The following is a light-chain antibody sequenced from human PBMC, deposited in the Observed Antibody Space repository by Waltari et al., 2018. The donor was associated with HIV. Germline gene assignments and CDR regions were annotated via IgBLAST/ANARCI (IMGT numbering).Light chain of an antibody. CDR2: KAS. CDR1: QNIGDW. Sequence: DIQMPQSPSTLSASVGDRVIITCRSSQNIGDWLAWYQQKPGKAPKLLIYKASILGSGVSSTFSGNRSGTDFSLTIASLQPDDFGSDFCQQYSEMETFGQGTRVDLK. V-gene: IGKV1-5*03. J-gene: IGKJ1*01. CDR3: QQYSEMET.